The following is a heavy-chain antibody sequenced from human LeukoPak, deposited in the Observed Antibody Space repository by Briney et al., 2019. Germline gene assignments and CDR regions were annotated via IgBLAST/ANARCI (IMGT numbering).Heavy chain of an antibody. Sequence: GGSLRLSCAASGFNFNGYTMCWVRQAPGKGLEWVSSITSTSNYIYYADSLRGRFTISRDNAKNSLYLRMNSLRAEDMAVYYCARGGWFTVDYWGQGTLVTVSS. CDR1: GFNFNGYT. CDR3: ARGGWFTVDY. J-gene: IGHJ4*02. D-gene: IGHD3-10*01. CDR2: ITSTSNYI. V-gene: IGHV3-21*01.